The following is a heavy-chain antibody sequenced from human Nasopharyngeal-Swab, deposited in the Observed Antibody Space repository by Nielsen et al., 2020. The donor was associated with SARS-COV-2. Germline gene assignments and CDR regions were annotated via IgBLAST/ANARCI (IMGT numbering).Heavy chain of an antibody. CDR2: LSEDGSGK. J-gene: IGHJ4*01. V-gene: IGHV3-7*05. D-gene: IGHD6-19*01. Sequence: GESLKISCAASVFTFSSHWMSWVRQAPGKGLEWVANLSEDGSGKQYADSVKGRFTISRDNAKNSLYLQMNSLRAEDTAVYYCARDDNLEKWVGSDYWGQGTLVTVSS. CDR3: ARDDNLEKWVGSDY. CDR1: VFTFSSHW.